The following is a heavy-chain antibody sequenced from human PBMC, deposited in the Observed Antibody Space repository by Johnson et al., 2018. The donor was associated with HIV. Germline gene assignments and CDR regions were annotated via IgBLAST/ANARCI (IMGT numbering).Heavy chain of an antibody. CDR3: TTGLMSAFDM. V-gene: IGHV3-30*19. Sequence: QVQLVESGGGVVQPGTSLRLSCAASGFAFRNYGMHWVRQAPGKGLEWVAVISYDGSEKYFADSVKGRFTISRDSSKNTLYLQMDSLRAEDTAVYYCTTGLMSAFDMWGQGTMVTVSS. CDR2: ISYDGSEK. D-gene: IGHD3-16*01. CDR1: GFAFRNYG. J-gene: IGHJ3*02.